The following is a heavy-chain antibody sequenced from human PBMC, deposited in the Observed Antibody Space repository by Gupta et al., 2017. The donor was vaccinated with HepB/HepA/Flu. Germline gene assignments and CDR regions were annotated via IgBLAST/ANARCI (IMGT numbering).Heavy chain of an antibody. CDR2: ISGGGSNT. Sequence: EVQLLESGGGLVQPGGSLRLSCAGSGFTFTNYAVNWVRQAPGKGLEWVSLISGGGSNTYYADAVKGRFTISRDNSKNTLYLQMNSLRAEDTAVYYCAKCWIGGRSALDIWGQGTLVTVSS. V-gene: IGHV3-23*01. CDR1: GFTFTNYA. J-gene: IGHJ3*02. D-gene: IGHD3-3*01. CDR3: AKCWIGGRSALDI.